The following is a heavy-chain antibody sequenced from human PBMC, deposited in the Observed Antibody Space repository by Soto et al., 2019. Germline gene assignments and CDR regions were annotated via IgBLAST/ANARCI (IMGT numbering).Heavy chain of an antibody. CDR2: IYHSGST. J-gene: IGHJ5*02. CDR3: ARDSPPFDP. Sequence: SETLSLTCAVSGYSISSSYYWGWIRQSPGKGLEWIGTIYHSGSTNYNPSLKSRVTISVDKSKNQFSLKLSSVTAADTAVYYCARDSPPFDPWGQGTLVTVSS. V-gene: IGHV4-38-2*02. CDR1: GYSISSSYY.